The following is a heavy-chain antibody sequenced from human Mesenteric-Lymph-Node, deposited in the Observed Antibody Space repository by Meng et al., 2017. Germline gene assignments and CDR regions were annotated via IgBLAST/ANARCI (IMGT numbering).Heavy chain of an antibody. CDR1: GYTFTSYA. J-gene: IGHJ5*02. Sequence: ASVKVSCKASGYTFTSYAMHWVRQAPGQRLEWMGWINAGNGNTKYSQKFQGRVTITRDTSASTAYMELSSLRSEDTAVYYCATVDFIAAAGTVRWFDPWGQGTLVTVSS. CDR3: ATVDFIAAAGTVRWFDP. CDR2: INAGNGNT. V-gene: IGHV1-3*01. D-gene: IGHD6-13*01.